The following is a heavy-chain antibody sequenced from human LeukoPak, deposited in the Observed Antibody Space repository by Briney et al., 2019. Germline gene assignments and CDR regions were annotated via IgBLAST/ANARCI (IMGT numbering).Heavy chain of an antibody. CDR1: GFTFSNAW. CDR2: IKSKTGGGTT. V-gene: IGHV3-15*01. CDR3: TTDLAPPHYSP. Sequence: GGSLRLSCAASGFTFSNAWMSWVRQAPGKGLEWVGRIKSKTGGGTTDYAATVKGRFTISRDDSKNALSLQVNSQNTEYTAVYYCTTDLAPPHYSPWGPGTLVTVSS. J-gene: IGHJ5*02. D-gene: IGHD2-15*01.